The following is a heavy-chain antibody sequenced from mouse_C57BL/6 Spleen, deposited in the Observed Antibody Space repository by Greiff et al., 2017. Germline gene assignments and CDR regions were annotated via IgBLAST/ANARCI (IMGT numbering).Heavy chain of an antibody. Sequence: VQLQQSGPVLVKPGASVKMSCKASGYTFTDYYMNWVKQSHGKSLEWIGVINPYNGGTSYNQKFKGKATLTVDKSSSTAYMELNSLTSEDSAVYYCAREDYYGPGDAMDYWGQGTSVTVSS. CDR1: GYTFTDYY. D-gene: IGHD2-1*01. J-gene: IGHJ4*01. V-gene: IGHV1-19*01. CDR3: AREDYYGPGDAMDY. CDR2: INPYNGGT.